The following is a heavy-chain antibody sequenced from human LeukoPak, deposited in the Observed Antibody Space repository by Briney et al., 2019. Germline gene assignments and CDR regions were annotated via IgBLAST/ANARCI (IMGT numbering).Heavy chain of an antibody. CDR2: IYSGGST. D-gene: IGHD6-13*01. J-gene: IGHJ5*02. CDR3: ARGGSSFAFDP. Sequence: GGSLRLSCVGSGFTFSSYAMSWVRQAPGKGLEWVSVIYSGGSTYYADSVKGRFTISRDNSKNTLYLQMNSLRAEDTAVYYCARGGSSFAFDPWGQGTLVTVSS. CDR1: GFTFSSYA. V-gene: IGHV3-53*01.